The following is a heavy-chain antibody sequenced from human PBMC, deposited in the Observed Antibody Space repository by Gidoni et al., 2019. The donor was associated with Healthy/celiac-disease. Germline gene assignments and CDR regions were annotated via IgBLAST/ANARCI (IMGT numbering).Heavy chain of an antibody. J-gene: IGHJ6*02. CDR2: IIPIFGTR. CDR3: ARDGNCSSTSCSDYYGMDV. V-gene: IGHV1-69*01. Sequence: QVQLVQSGAEVKKPGSSVKVSCKASGGTFSSYAISWVRQAPGQGLEWIGGIIPIFGTRNHAQKFQGRVTITADESTSTAYMELSSLRSEDTAVYYCARDGNCSSTSCSDYYGMDVWGQGTTVTVSS. D-gene: IGHD2-2*03. CDR1: GGTFSSYA.